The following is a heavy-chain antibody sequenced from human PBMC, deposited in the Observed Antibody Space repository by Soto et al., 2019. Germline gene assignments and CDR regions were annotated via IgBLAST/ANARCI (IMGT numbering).Heavy chain of an antibody. CDR3: ASPGATVYYYNGMDV. CDR1: GGTFSSYA. J-gene: IGHJ6*02. D-gene: IGHD3-10*01. V-gene: IGHV1-69*12. CDR2: IIPIFGTA. Sequence: QVQLVQSGAEVKKPGSSVKVSCKASGGTFSSYAITWVRQAPGQGLEWMGGIIPIFGTADYAQKFQGRVTMTAEESTSTAYMELSSLSSEDTAVYYCASPGATVYYYNGMDVWGQGTTVTVSS.